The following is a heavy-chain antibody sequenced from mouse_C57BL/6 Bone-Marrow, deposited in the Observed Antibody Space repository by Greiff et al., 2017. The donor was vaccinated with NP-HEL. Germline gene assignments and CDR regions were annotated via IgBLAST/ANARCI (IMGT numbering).Heavy chain of an antibody. J-gene: IGHJ2*01. CDR2: ISYDGSN. V-gene: IGHV3-6*01. D-gene: IGHD2-3*01. CDR1: GYSITSGYY. Sequence: ESGPGLVKPSQSLSLTCSVTGYSITSGYYWNWIRQFPGNKLEWMGYISYDGSNNYNPSLKNRIPITRDTSKNQFFLKLNSVTTEDTATYYCARDLLYDWDYWGQGTTLTVSS. CDR3: ARDLLYDWDY.